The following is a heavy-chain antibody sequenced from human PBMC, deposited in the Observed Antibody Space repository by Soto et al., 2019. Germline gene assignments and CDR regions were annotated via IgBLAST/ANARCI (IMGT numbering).Heavy chain of an antibody. CDR3: ARFLGGHVSTYYYYYMDV. CDR1: GYSFTSYW. D-gene: IGHD3-16*01. CDR2: IYPGDSDT. J-gene: IGHJ6*03. V-gene: IGHV5-51*01. Sequence: GESLKISCKGSGYSFTSYWIGWVRQMPGKGLEWMGIIYPGDSDTRYSPSFQGQVTISADKSISTAYLQWSSLKASDTAMYYCARFLGGHVSTYYYYYMDVWGKGTTVTVSS.